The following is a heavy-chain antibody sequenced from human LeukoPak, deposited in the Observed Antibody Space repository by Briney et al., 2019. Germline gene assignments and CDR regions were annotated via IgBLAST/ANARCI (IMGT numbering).Heavy chain of an antibody. Sequence: SETLSLTCTVSGGSVSSGGFYWTWIRQPPGKGLEWIGYIYYSGSTNYIPSLRSRLTISVDTSKNQFSLKLSSVTAADTAVYYCAREDITGTTSYFDYWGQGTLVTVSS. V-gene: IGHV4-61*08. CDR1: GGSVSSGGFY. CDR2: IYYSGST. CDR3: AREDITGTTSYFDY. J-gene: IGHJ4*02. D-gene: IGHD1-7*01.